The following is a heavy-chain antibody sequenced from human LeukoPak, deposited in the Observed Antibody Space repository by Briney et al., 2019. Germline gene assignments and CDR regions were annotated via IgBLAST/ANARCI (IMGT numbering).Heavy chain of an antibody. CDR3: ARERTKGGSDAFDI. CDR2: TSSFSSYI. Sequence: GGSLRLSCAASGFTFSSYSINWVRQAPGKGLEWVSSTSSFSSYIYYADSVKGRFTISRDNPKNSLYLQMNSLRAEDTAVYYCARERTKGGSDAFDIWGQGTMVTVSS. V-gene: IGHV3-21*01. D-gene: IGHD1-1*01. J-gene: IGHJ3*02. CDR1: GFTFSSYS.